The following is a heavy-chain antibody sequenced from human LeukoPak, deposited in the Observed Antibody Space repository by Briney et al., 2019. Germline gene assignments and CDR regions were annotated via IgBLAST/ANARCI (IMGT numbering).Heavy chain of an antibody. CDR2: ISYDGSNK. J-gene: IGHJ4*02. CDR3: ARGTRYSYGLGY. CDR1: GFTFSSYA. Sequence: GGSLRLSCAASGFTFSSYAMTWVRQAPGKGLEWVAVISYDGSNKYYADSVKGRFTISRDNSKNTLYLQMNSLRAEDTAVYYCARGTRYSYGLGYWGQGTLVTVSS. D-gene: IGHD5-18*01. V-gene: IGHV3-30*14.